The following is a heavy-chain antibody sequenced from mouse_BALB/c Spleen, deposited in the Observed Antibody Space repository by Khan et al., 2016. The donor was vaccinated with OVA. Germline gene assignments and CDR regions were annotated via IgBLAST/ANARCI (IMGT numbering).Heavy chain of an antibody. CDR1: GFTFSGFG. CDR2: ISSGSSTI. CDR3: ARRRIYDGYDGSAMDY. V-gene: IGHV5-17*02. Sequence: EVELVESGGGLVQPGGSRKLSCAASGFTFSGFGMHWVRQAPEKGLEWVAYISSGSSTIYYADTVKGRFTISRDNPKNTLFLQMTSVRSEDTAMYYCARRRIYDGYDGSAMDYWGQGTSVTVSS. D-gene: IGHD2-3*01. J-gene: IGHJ4*01.